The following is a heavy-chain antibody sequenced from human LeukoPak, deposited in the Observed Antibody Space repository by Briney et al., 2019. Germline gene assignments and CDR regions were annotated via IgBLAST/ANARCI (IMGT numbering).Heavy chain of an antibody. Sequence: PSETPSLTCTVSGDSISSGGYYWSWIRQHPGKGLEWIGYIHNSGITYYNPSLKSRVTISVDTSKNQFSLKLSSVSAADTAVYFCARGGYCSGGSCRGGFDYWGQGTLVTVSS. D-gene: IGHD2-15*01. V-gene: IGHV4-31*03. CDR2: IHNSGIT. J-gene: IGHJ4*02. CDR3: ARGGYCSGGSCRGGFDY. CDR1: GDSISSGGYY.